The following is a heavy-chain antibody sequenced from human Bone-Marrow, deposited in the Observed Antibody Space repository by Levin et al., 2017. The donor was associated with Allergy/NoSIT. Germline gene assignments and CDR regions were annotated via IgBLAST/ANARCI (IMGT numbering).Heavy chain of an antibody. Sequence: ASVKVSCKASGYTSTSYYVHWVRQAPGQGLEWMGIMNPIDGTTTSAQRFQGRVTMTRNTSTRTVYMELSSLTYEDTAVYYCATYGSGTYANTPLDYWGQGTLVTVSS. V-gene: IGHV1-46*01. D-gene: IGHD3-10*01. CDR3: ATYGSGTYANTPLDY. J-gene: IGHJ4*02. CDR1: GYTSTSYY. CDR2: MNPIDGTT.